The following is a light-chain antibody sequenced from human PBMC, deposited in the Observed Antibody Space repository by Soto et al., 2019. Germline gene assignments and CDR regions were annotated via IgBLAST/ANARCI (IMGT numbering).Light chain of an antibody. Sequence: EIHVTQSPSTLSVSAGDRVTLSCRASDSISSWFAWYQKKPGTAPKLLIYEASSLASGVPSRFSGSGSGTDFTLTISSLQADDFATYYCQQHNSCSITFGQGTRLEIK. CDR3: QQHNSCSIT. CDR2: EAS. CDR1: DSISSW. J-gene: IGKJ5*01. V-gene: IGKV1-5*01.